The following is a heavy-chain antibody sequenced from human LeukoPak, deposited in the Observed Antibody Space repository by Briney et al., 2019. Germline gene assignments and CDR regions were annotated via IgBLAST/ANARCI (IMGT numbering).Heavy chain of an antibody. J-gene: IGHJ6*03. V-gene: IGHV4-59*01. CDR2: IYYSGST. D-gene: IGHD5-18*01. CDR1: GGSISSYY. CDR3: AREVYSYGPTFFYYYYYMDV. Sequence: SETLSLTCTVSGGSISSYYWSWIRQPPGKGLEWSGYIYYSGSTNYNPSLKSRVTISVDTSKNQFSLKLSSVTAADTAVYYCAREVYSYGPTFFYYYYYMDVWGKGTTVTVSS.